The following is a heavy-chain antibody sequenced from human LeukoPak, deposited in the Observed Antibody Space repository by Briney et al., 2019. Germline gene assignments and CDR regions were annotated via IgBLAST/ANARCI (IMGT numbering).Heavy chain of an antibody. J-gene: IGHJ3*02. CDR2: IYTSGST. CDR1: GVSINGYT. V-gene: IGHV4-4*07. D-gene: IGHD3-22*01. Sequence: SETLSLTCTVSGVSINGYTWSWIRQPAGKGLEWIWRIYTSGSTNYNPSLKNRVTMLLDTSKNQSLQKQSSVTAADTAVYYYGRSYYDRSGHSPFDALDIWGQGTMVTVSS. CDR3: GRSYYDRSGHSPFDALDI.